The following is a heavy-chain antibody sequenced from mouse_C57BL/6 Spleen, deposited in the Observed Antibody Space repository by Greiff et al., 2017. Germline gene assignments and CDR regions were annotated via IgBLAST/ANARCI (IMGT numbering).Heavy chain of an antibody. CDR2: FYPGSGNT. D-gene: IGHD4-1*01. J-gene: IGHJ4*01. CDR1: GYSFTGYY. V-gene: IGHV1-66*01. CDR3: AIGGLGAMDY. Sequence: QVQLKQSGPELVKPGASVKISCKASGYSFTGYYIHWVKQRPGQGLEWIGWFYPGSGNTKYNEKFKGKATLTADTSSSTAYMQLSSLTSEDSAVYYCAIGGLGAMDYWGQGTSVTVSS.